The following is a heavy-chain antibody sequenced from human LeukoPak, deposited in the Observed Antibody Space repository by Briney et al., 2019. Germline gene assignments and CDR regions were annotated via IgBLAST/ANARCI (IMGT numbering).Heavy chain of an antibody. CDR3: AREITMVRGVRSGPRPYDY. D-gene: IGHD3-10*01. CDR2: INPNSGGT. CDR1: GYTFTGYY. V-gene: IGHV1-2*02. J-gene: IGHJ4*02. Sequence: GASVKVSCKASGYTFTGYYMHWVRQAPGKGLEWMGWINPNSGGTNYAQKLQGRVTMTRDTSISTAYMELSRLRSDDTAVYYCAREITMVRGVRSGPRPYDYWGQGTLVTVSS.